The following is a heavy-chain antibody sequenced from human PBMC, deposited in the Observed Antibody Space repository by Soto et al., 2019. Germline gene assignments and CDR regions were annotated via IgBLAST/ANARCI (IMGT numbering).Heavy chain of an antibody. CDR3: ARGPDSSSATNYYSYMDV. J-gene: IGHJ6*03. D-gene: IGHD6-6*01. CDR1: GGSFSGYY. Sequence: QVQLQQWGAGLLKPSETPSLTCAVYGGSFSGYYWSWIRQPPGKGLEWIGEINHSGSTNYNPSLKSLLTISVDTSKNQFSQKLSSVTAADTAVYYCARGPDSSSATNYYSYMDVWGKGTTVTVSS. V-gene: IGHV4-34*01. CDR2: INHSGST.